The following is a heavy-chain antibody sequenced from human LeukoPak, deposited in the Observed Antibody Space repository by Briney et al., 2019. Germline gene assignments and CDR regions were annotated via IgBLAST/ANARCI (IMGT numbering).Heavy chain of an antibody. CDR2: ISYDGRDK. D-gene: IGHD1-7*01. V-gene: IGHV3-30*03. J-gene: IGHJ4*02. CDR3: ARETGNYNFDF. CDR1: GFTFSSSV. Sequence: GGSLRLSCAASGFTFSSSVMHWVHQAPGKGLEWVAAISYDGRDKYFADSVKGRFTISRDNSKNTVDLQVNGLRAEDTAVYYCARETGNYNFDFWGQGTLVTVSS.